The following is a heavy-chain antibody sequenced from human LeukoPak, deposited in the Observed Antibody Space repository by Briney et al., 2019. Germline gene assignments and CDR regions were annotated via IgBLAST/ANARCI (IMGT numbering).Heavy chain of an antibody. CDR2: ISNDGSNK. CDR1: GFTFSSYS. V-gene: IGHV3-30-3*01. J-gene: IGHJ4*02. CDR3: ARDPTQAYDSSGYYFDY. Sequence: GGSLRLSCAASGFTFSSYSMQWVRQAPGKGLEWAAVISNDGSNKYYADSVRGRFTISRDNSKNTLYLQMNSLRAEDTAVYYCARDPTQAYDSSGYYFDYWGQGTLVTVSS. D-gene: IGHD3-22*01.